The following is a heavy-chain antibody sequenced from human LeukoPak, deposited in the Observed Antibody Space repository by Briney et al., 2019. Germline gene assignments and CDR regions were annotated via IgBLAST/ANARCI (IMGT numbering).Heavy chain of an antibody. V-gene: IGHV1-69*04. J-gene: IGHJ4*02. CDR1: GGTFSSYT. Sequence: SVKVSCKASGGTFSSYTISWVRQAPGQGHEWMGRIIPILGIANYAQKFQGRVTITADKSTSTAYMELSSLRSEDTAVYYCAREWEETNDYWGQGTLVTVSS. CDR2: IIPILGIA. CDR3: AREWEETNDY. D-gene: IGHD1-26*01.